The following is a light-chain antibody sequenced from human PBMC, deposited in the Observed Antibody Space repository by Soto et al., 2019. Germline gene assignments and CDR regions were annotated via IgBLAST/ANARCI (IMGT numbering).Light chain of an antibody. J-gene: IGKJ1*01. CDR1: QSISTY. Sequence: DIQMTQSPSSLSASVGDRVTITCRASQSISTYLNWYQQKPGRAPKLLVYGASSLQSGVPSRFTGSGSGTDFTLTITSLQPEDFATYHCQQSYSTPWTFGQETKVEIK. CDR2: GAS. V-gene: IGKV1-39*01. CDR3: QQSYSTPWT.